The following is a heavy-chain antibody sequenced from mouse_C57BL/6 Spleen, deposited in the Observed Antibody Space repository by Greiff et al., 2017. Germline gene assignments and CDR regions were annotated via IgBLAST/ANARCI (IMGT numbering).Heavy chain of an antibody. Sequence: EVQLQQSGPVLVKPGASVKMSCKASGYTFTDYYMNWVKQSHGKSLEWIGVINPYNGGTSYNQKFKGKATLTVDKSSSTAYMELNSLTSEDSAVYYCARRESNDRVYFDDGGQGTTLTVSA. J-gene: IGHJ2*01. D-gene: IGHD2-12*01. CDR1: GYTFTDYY. CDR3: ARRESNDRVYFDD. CDR2: INPYNGGT. V-gene: IGHV1-19*01.